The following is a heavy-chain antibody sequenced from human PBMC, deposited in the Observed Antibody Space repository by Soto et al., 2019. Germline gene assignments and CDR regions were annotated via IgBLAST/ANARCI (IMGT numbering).Heavy chain of an antibody. CDR2: ITGSGGDT. V-gene: IGHV3-23*01. D-gene: IGHD6-13*01. Sequence: GGSLRLSCAASGFTFSNYAMSWVRQSPGKGLEWVSAITGSGGDTYHADSVKGRFTISRDNTKNTLYLQMNSLKAEDTAVFYCVKGSASSRPYFFDYWGQGTLVTVPS. CDR3: VKGSASSRPYFFDY. CDR1: GFTFSNYA. J-gene: IGHJ4*02.